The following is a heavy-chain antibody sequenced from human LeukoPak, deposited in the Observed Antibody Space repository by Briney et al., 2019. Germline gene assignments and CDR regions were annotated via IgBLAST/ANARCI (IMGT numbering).Heavy chain of an antibody. D-gene: IGHD2-21*02. Sequence: PSETLSLTCTVSGGSISSYYWSWIRQPAGKGLEWIGRIYTSGSTNYNPSLKSRVTMSVDTSKNQFSLKLSSVTAADTAVYYCARDGPYHLVVVTAIGWAFDIWGQGTMVTVSS. CDR3: ARDGPYHLVVVTAIGWAFDI. CDR2: IYTSGST. V-gene: IGHV4-4*07. CDR1: GGSISSYY. J-gene: IGHJ3*02.